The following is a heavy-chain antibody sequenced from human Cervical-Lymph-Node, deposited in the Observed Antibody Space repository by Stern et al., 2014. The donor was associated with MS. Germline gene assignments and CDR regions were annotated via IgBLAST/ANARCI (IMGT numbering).Heavy chain of an antibody. V-gene: IGHV3-21*01. CDR1: GFTFSSYS. CDR3: ARDNFEYSTESFDY. CDR2: ISSSSSYI. J-gene: IGHJ4*02. D-gene: IGHD6-13*01. Sequence: DVQLVESGGGLVKPGGSLRLSCAASGFTFSSYSMNWVRQAPGKGLEWVSSISSSSSYIYYADSVKGRFTISRDNAKNSLNLQMNSLRAEDTAVYYCARDNFEYSTESFDYWGQGTLVTVSS.